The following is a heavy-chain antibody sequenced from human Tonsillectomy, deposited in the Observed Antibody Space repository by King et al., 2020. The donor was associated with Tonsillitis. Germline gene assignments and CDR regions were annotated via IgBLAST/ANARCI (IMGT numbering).Heavy chain of an antibody. CDR2: IYYSGST. D-gene: IGHD2-2*01. Sequence: QLQESGPGLVKPSQTLSLTCAVSGASISSGGYSWSWIRQPPGKGLEWIGYIYYSGSTYYNPSLKSRVTISEDTSQNQFSLKLSSLTAADTAVYYCASEGRGIVVVPAAMSSNYYYYGMDVWGQGTTVTVSS. CDR3: ASEGRGIVVVPAAMSSNYYYYGMDV. CDR1: GASISSGGYS. J-gene: IGHJ6*02. V-gene: IGHV4-30-4*07.